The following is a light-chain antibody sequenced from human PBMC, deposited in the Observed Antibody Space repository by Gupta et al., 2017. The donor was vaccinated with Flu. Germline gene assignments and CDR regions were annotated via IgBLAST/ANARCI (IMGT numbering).Light chain of an antibody. V-gene: IGKV3-11*01. CDR3: QQSNIRRWT. J-gene: IGKJ5*01. CDR2: DAS. Sequence: TLLTQSPAPLSLSPGERATLSCRASQSVSSYLAWYQQKPGKAPRLLIYDASNRDTGIPARFSGSGSGTDFTLTISRLEPEDFAVYYCQQSNIRRWTFGQGTRLAMK. CDR1: QSVSSY.